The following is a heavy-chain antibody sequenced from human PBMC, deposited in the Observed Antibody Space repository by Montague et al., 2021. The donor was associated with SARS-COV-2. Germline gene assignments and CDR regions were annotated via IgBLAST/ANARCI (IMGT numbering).Heavy chain of an antibody. Sequence: SLRLSCAASGFTFSSYDIHWVRQATGKGLEWVSAIGTAGDTYYPGSVKGRFTISRENAKNSLYLQMNSLRAGDTAVYYCARGVTMVRGVISRYYYYYGMDVWGQGTTVTVSS. CDR2: IGTAGDT. CDR1: GFTFSSYD. J-gene: IGHJ6*02. D-gene: IGHD3-10*01. V-gene: IGHV3-13*04. CDR3: ARGVTMVRGVISRYYYYYGMDV.